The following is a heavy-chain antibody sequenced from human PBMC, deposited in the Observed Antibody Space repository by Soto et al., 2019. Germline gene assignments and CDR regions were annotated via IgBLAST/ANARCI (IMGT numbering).Heavy chain of an antibody. CDR3: ARGSSSLGDYYYYMDV. CDR1: GFTFSSYS. CDR2: ISNNNNYI. J-gene: IGHJ6*03. V-gene: IGHV3-21*01. Sequence: PGGSLRLSCAASGFTFSSYSMNWVRQAPGKGLEWVSSISNNNNYIYYADSVKGRFTISRDNAKNSLYLRMNSLRAEDTAVYYCARGSSSLGDYYYYMDVWGKGTTVTVSS. D-gene: IGHD6-6*01.